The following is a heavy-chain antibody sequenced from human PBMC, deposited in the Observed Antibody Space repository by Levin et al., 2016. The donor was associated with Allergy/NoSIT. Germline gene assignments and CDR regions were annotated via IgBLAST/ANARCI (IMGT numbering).Heavy chain of an antibody. CDR3: ARGGIGQVGGLDY. CDR2: ISSSGVDT. V-gene: IGHV3-23*01. J-gene: IGHJ4*02. Sequence: GGSLRLSCTASGLSFNNYAMTWVRQAPGKGLEWVSSISSSGVDTYYTESVKGRFTISRDFSKNRLYLQMNGLRAGDTAIYHCARGGIGQVGGLDYWSQGSLVTVSS. D-gene: IGHD6-13*01. CDR1: GLSFNNYA.